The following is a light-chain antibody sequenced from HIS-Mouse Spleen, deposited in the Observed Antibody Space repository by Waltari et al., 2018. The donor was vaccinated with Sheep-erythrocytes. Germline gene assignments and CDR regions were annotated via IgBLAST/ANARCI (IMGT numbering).Light chain of an antibody. CDR1: SRDVGGYNY. Sequence: QSALTQPPSASGSPGQSVTISCTGTSRDVGGYNYVSWYQQHPAKAPKRMIYEVSKRPSGVPVRFSGSKSGNTASLTVSGLQAEDEADYYCSSYAGSNNWVFGGGTKLTVL. CDR2: EVS. V-gene: IGLV2-8*01. J-gene: IGLJ3*02. CDR3: SSYAGSNNWV.